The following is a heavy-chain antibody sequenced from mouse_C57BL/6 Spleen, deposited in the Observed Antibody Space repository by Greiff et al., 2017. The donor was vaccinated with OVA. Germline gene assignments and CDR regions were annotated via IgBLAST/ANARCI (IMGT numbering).Heavy chain of an antibody. D-gene: IGHD2-5*01. CDR2: IYPGSGST. J-gene: IGHJ4*01. Sequence: QVHVKQSGAELVKPGASVKMSCKASGYTFTSYWITWVKQRPGQGLEWIGDIYPGSGSTNYNEKFKSKATLTVDTSSSTAYMQLSSLTSEDSAVYYCARRRFYSNYFSYAMDYWGQGTSVTVSS. CDR3: ARRRFYSNYFSYAMDY. CDR1: GYTFTSYW. V-gene: IGHV1-55*01.